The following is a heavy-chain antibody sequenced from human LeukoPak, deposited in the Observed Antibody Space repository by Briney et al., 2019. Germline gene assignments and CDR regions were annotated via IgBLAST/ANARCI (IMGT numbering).Heavy chain of an antibody. CDR1: GFNFNDAW. D-gene: IGHD5-12*01. Sequence: GGSLRLSCAASGFNFNDAWVSWVRQAPGRGLEWVGRIKSKTDGGTTDYAAPVKGRFTISRDDSKNTLYLQMNSLKTEDTAVYYCASARDYSGYDFDYWGQGTLVTVSS. J-gene: IGHJ4*02. CDR2: IKSKTDGGTT. CDR3: ASARDYSGYDFDY. V-gene: IGHV3-15*01.